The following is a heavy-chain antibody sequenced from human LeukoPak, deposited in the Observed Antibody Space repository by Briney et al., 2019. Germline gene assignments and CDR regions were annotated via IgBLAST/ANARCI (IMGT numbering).Heavy chain of an antibody. J-gene: IGHJ4*02. CDR2: INWNGGST. CDR1: GFTFDDYG. Sequence: PGGSLRLSCAASGFTFDDYGMSWVRQAPGKGLEWVSGINWNGGSTGYADSVKGRFTISRDNAKNSLYLQMDSLRAEDTALYYCARDRSSSMVRGVFDYWGQGTLVTVSS. V-gene: IGHV3-20*04. CDR3: ARDRSSSMVRGVFDY. D-gene: IGHD3-10*01.